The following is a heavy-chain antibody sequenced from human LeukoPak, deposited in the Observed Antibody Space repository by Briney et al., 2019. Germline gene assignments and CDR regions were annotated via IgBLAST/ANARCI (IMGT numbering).Heavy chain of an antibody. J-gene: IGHJ4*02. Sequence: PGGSLRLSCAASGFTFSSYSMNWVRQAPGKGLEWVSYIGSISSAIYYADSVKGRFTISRDNAKNSLYLQMNSLRAEDTAVYYCARHAPTSSASDYWGQGTLVTVSS. V-gene: IGHV3-48*04. CDR2: IGSISSAI. CDR1: GFTFSSYS. CDR3: ARHAPTSSASDY. D-gene: IGHD6-19*01.